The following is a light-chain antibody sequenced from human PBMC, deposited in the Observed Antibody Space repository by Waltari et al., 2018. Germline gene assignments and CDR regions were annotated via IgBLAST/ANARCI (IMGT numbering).Light chain of an antibody. V-gene: IGKV3-15*01. CDR3: QQYNNWPPGCT. J-gene: IGKJ2*02. CDR2: GAS. CDR1: PSIGRN. Sequence: EMVMTQSPASLSVSPGDRVTLSCRASPSIGRNLAWYQKRPGQAPWLLIYGASTRATGIPDRFTGSASGTEFTLTISSLQSEDFAVYYCQQYNNWPPGCTFGQGTKLEIK.